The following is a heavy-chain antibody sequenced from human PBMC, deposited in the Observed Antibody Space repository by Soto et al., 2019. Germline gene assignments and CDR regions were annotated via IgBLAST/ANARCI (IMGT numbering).Heavy chain of an antibody. CDR1: GFIFENFG. V-gene: IGHV3-23*01. D-gene: IGHD1-7*01. CDR2: ISATGSGR. Sequence: GGSLRLSCAASGFIFENFGMSWVRQAPGKGLEWISSISATGSGRYYADSVKGRFTISRDNSKNTLYLQMSSLRADDTAVYYCAKDRRAGGNYGFYSDFWGQGALVTVSS. CDR3: AKDRRAGGNYGFYSDF. J-gene: IGHJ4*02.